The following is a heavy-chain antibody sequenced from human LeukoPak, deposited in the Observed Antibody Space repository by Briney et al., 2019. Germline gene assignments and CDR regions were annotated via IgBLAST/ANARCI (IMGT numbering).Heavy chain of an antibody. V-gene: IGHV1-8*01. J-gene: IGHJ4*02. CDR1: GYTFTSYD. CDR2: MNPNSGNT. Sequence: GASVKVSCKASGYTFTSYDIKWVRQATGQGLEWMGWMNPNSGNTGYAQKFQGRVTMTRNTSISTAFMELSSLRSEDTAVYYCARSGWYAPTSDYWGQGTQVTVSS. CDR3: ARSGWYAPTSDY. D-gene: IGHD6-19*01.